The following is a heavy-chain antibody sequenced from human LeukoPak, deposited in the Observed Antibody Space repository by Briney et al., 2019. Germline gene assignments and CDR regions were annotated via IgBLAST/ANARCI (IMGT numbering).Heavy chain of an antibody. Sequence: GGSLRLSCAASGFIFSNAWMSWVRQAPGKGLEWVGRIKSKADGGATDYAAPVKSTFTILRDDSKKTLYLQMNSLKIEDTAVYYCTLWFGESIYWGQGTLVTVSS. J-gene: IGHJ4*02. CDR3: TLWFGESIY. D-gene: IGHD3-10*01. CDR1: GFIFSNAW. V-gene: IGHV3-15*01. CDR2: IKSKADGGAT.